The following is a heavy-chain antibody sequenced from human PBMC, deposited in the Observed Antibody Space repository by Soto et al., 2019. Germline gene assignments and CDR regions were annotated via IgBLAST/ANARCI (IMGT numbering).Heavy chain of an antibody. CDR2: IIPILGIA. Sequence: QVQLVQSRAEVKKPGSSVKVSCKAAGGTFSSYTISWVRQAPGQGLEWMGRIIPILGIANYAQKFQGRVTMTADKTTSTVYMELSSLGAEDTAVYYCARGLVVPTAIGRGMDVWGQGTTVTVSS. CDR3: ARGLVVPTAIGRGMDV. J-gene: IGHJ6*02. CDR1: GGTFSSYT. V-gene: IGHV1-69*02. D-gene: IGHD2-2*01.